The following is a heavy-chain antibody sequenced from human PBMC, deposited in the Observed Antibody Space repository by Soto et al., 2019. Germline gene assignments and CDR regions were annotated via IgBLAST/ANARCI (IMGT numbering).Heavy chain of an antibody. D-gene: IGHD5-12*01. V-gene: IGHV3-30*14. CDR2: ISYDGSNK. CDR1: GFTFSSYA. J-gene: IGHJ4*02. Sequence: QVQLVESGGGVVQPGRSLRLSCAASGFTFSSYAMHWVRQAPGKGLEWVAVISYDGSNKYYADSVKGRFTISRDNSKNALYGHMTGLRAGDTAVYYGAGEGGGGYDSAPGDYWGQGTLVTVSS. CDR3: AGEGGGGYDSAPGDY.